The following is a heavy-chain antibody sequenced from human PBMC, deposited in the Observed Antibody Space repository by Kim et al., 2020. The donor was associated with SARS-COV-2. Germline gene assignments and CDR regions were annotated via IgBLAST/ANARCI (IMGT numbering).Heavy chain of an antibody. Sequence: LKSRVTLSVDTSKNQFSLKLSSVTAADTAVYYCARSGYSYGYDYYYGMDVWGQGTTVTVSS. J-gene: IGHJ6*02. V-gene: IGHV4-30-2*04. D-gene: IGHD5-18*01. CDR3: ARSGYSYGYDYYYGMDV.